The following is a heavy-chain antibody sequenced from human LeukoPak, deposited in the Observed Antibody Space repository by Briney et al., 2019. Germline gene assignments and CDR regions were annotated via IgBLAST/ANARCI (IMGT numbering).Heavy chain of an antibody. D-gene: IGHD1-7*01. Sequence: GGSLRLSCAASGFTFDSHAVTWVRQAPGKGLKWVSVISGRGGSTYYADSVKGRFTISRGNSKNTLYLQMSSLRAEDTAVYYCAKDERNWNYNLASQTYDWGQGTLVTVSS. CDR3: AKDERNWNYNLASQTYD. V-gene: IGHV3-23*01. J-gene: IGHJ4*02. CDR1: GFTFDSHA. CDR2: ISGRGGST.